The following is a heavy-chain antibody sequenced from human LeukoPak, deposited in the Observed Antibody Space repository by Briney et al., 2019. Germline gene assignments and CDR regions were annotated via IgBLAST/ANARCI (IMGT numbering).Heavy chain of an antibody. CDR1: GGSISSGGYY. CDR3: ARVEVPTAPFDY. D-gene: IGHD1-14*01. J-gene: IGHJ4*02. CDR2: IYYSGST. V-gene: IGHV4-31*03. Sequence: PSETLSLTCTVSGGSISSGGYYWSWIRQHPGTGLEWIGYIYYSGSTYYNPSLKSRVTISVDTSKNQFSLKLSSVTAADTAVYYCARVEVPTAPFDYWGQGTLVTVSS.